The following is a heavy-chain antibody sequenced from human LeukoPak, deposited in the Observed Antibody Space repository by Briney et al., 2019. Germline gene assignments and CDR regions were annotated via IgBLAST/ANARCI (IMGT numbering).Heavy chain of an antibody. Sequence: SETLSLTCTVSGDSIDSYYWSWIRRPPGKGLEWIGYIYYRGTTSYNPFLKSRVTISVGTSKNQFSLKLNSVTAADTAVYYCARLPRYGGYDHFDYWGQGILVIVSS. CDR2: IYYRGTT. V-gene: IGHV4-59*12. CDR1: GDSIDSYY. J-gene: IGHJ4*02. D-gene: IGHD5-12*01. CDR3: ARLPRYGGYDHFDY.